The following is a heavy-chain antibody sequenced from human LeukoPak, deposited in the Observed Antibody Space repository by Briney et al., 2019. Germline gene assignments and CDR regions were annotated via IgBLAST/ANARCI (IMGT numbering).Heavy chain of an antibody. J-gene: IGHJ4*02. D-gene: IGHD6-19*01. Sequence: GGSLRLSCAASGFSFSSYAMSWVRQAPGKGLEWVSAISGSGGSTYYADSVKGRFTISRDNSKNTLYLQMNSLRAEDTAVYYCAKDRSESSSGWFFDYWGQGTLVTVSS. V-gene: IGHV3-23*01. CDR1: GFSFSSYA. CDR3: AKDRSESSSGWFFDY. CDR2: ISGSGGST.